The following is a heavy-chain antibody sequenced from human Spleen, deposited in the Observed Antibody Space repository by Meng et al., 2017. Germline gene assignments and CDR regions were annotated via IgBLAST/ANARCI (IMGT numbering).Heavy chain of an antibody. CDR2: ISAYNGNT. V-gene: IGHV1-18*01. J-gene: IGHJ6*02. D-gene: IGHD3-9*01. CDR3: ARGHYDILTGYHPATEYGMDV. Sequence: ASVKVSCKASGYTFTSYGISWVRQAPGQGLEWMGWISAYNGNTNYAQKLQGRVTMTTDTSTSTAYMELRSLRSDDTAMYYCARGHYDILTGYHPATEYGMDVWGQGTTVTVSS. CDR1: GYTFTSYG.